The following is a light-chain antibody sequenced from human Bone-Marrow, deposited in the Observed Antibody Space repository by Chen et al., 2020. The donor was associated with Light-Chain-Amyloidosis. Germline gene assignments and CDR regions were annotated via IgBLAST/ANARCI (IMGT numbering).Light chain of an antibody. J-gene: IGLJ3*02. CDR3: QSYDSSNLV. CDR1: SGSIASNY. CDR2: EDN. V-gene: IGLV6-57*02. Sequence: NFMLTQPHSGSESPGKTVTISCTGSSGSIASNYVQWYQQRPGSAPTTVIYEDNQRPSGVPDRFSGSIDSSSNSASLTISGLKTEDEADYYCQSYDSSNLVFGGGTKLTVL.